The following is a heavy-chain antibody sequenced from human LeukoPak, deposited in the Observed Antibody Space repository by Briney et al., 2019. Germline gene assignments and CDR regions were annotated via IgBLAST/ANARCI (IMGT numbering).Heavy chain of an antibody. CDR2: INPSGGST. D-gene: IGHD3-22*01. V-gene: IGHV1-46*01. Sequence: ASVKVSCKASGYTFTSYYMHWVRHAPGQGLEWMGMINPSGGSTSYAQKFQGRVTMTRDTSTSTVYMELSSLRSEDTAVYYCARDGGGYFGYWGQGTVVTVSS. CDR3: ARDGGGYFGY. J-gene: IGHJ4*02. CDR1: GYTFTSYY.